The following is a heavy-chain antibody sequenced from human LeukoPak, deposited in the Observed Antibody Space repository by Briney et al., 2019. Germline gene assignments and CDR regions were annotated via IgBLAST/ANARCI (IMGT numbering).Heavy chain of an antibody. J-gene: IGHJ4*02. Sequence: GGSLRLSCAASGFTFSNAWMSWVRQAPGKGLEWVGRIKSKTEGGATDYAAPVKGRFTISRDDSKNTLYLQMNSLKTEDTAVYYCTTHPKYSGLHYWGQGTLVTVSS. D-gene: IGHD5-12*01. CDR1: GFTFSNAW. V-gene: IGHV3-15*01. CDR2: IKSKTEGGAT. CDR3: TTHPKYSGLHY.